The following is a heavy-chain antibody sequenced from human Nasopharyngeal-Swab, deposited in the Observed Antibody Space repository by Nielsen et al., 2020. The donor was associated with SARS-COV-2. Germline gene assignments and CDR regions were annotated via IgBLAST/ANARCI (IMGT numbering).Heavy chain of an antibody. Sequence: ASVKVSCKASGYTFTSYGISWVRQATGQGLEWMGWMNPNSGNTGYAQKFQGRVTMTRNTSISTAYMELSSLRSEDTAVYYCARRWGYCSSTSCYHYYYYYMDVWGKGTTVTVSS. V-gene: IGHV1-8*02. D-gene: IGHD2-2*01. CDR3: ARRWGYCSSTSCYHYYYYYMDV. CDR2: MNPNSGNT. CDR1: GYTFTSYG. J-gene: IGHJ6*03.